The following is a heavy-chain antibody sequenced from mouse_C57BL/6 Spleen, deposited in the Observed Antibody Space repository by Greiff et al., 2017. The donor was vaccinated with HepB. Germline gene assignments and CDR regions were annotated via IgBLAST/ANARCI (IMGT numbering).Heavy chain of an antibody. CDR1: GYTFTDYY. CDR3: ARFPNDYDVTGWYFDV. Sequence: VQLQQSGPELVKPGASVKISCKASGYTFTDYYMNWVKQSHGKSLEWIGDINPNNGGTSYNQKFKGKATLTVDKSSSTAYMELRSLTSEDSAVYYCARFPNDYDVTGWYFDVWGTGTTVTVSS. J-gene: IGHJ1*03. V-gene: IGHV1-26*01. CDR2: INPNNGGT. D-gene: IGHD2-4*01.